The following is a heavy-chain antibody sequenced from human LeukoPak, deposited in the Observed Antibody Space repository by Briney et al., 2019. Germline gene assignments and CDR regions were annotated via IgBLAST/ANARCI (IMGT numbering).Heavy chain of an antibody. CDR1: GFPFDVQT. D-gene: IGHD1-26*01. CDR3: ARGGATRGRFEN. Sequence: GGSLRLSCAASGFPFDVQTMSWVRQAPGKGLDWVASMREDGDEIHSVDSVRGRFTISRDNPKNSLYLQMNSLRAGDTAVYYCARGGATRGRFENWGQGTLVTVSS. CDR2: MREDGDEI. J-gene: IGHJ4*02. V-gene: IGHV3-7*01.